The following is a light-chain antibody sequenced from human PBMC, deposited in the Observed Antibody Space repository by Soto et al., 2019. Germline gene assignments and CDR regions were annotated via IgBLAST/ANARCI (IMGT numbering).Light chain of an antibody. V-gene: IGKV1-5*03. Sequence: DIQMTQSPSTLSGSVGDRVTITCRASQTISSWLAWYQQKPGKAPKLLIYKASTLKSGVPSRFSGGGSGTDFTLTISSLQPEDVAAYYCQKYNSAPLTFGGGTKVDIK. J-gene: IGKJ4*01. CDR2: KAS. CDR3: QKYNSAPLT. CDR1: QTISSW.